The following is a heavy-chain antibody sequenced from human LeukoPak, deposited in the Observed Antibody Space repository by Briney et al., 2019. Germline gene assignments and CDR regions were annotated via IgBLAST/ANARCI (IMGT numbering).Heavy chain of an antibody. D-gene: IGHD3-16*01. V-gene: IGHV3-30*02. CDR1: GFTFSSYG. CDR2: IRYDGSNK. CDR3: AKDLLYPPFDY. J-gene: IGHJ4*02. Sequence: GRSLRLSCAASGFTFSSYGMHWVRQAPGKGLEWVAFIRYDGSNKYYADSVKGRFTISRDNSKNTLYLQMNSLRAEDTAVYYCAKDLLYPPFDYWGQGTLVTVSS.